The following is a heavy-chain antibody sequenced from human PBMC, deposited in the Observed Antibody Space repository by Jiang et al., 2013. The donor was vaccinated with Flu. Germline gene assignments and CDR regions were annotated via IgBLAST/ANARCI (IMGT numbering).Heavy chain of an antibody. J-gene: IGHJ6*03. V-gene: IGHV3-33*06. Sequence: FTVSRDTSKNTHYLQMNSLRVEDTAVYYCAKDGLVGTGYYYMDVWGKGTTVTVSS. D-gene: IGHD2-15*01. CDR3: AKDGLVGTGYYYMDV.